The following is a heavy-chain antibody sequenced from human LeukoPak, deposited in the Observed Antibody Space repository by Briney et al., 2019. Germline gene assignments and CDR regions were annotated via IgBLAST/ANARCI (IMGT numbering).Heavy chain of an antibody. D-gene: IGHD2-2*01. CDR2: INWNGGST. J-gene: IGHJ3*02. CDR3: ARVSRGCSTSCTDAFDI. V-gene: IGHV3-20*04. Sequence: GGSLRLSCAASGFTFDDYGMSWVRQAPGKGLEWVSGINWNGGSTGYADSVKGRFTISRDNAKNSLYLQMNSLRAEDTALYYCARVSRGCSTSCTDAFDIWGQGTMVTVSS. CDR1: GFTFDDYG.